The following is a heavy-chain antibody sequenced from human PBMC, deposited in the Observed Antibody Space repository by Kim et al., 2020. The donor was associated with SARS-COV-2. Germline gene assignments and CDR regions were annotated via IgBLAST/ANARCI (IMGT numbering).Heavy chain of an antibody. V-gene: IGHV4-59*13. CDR2: IYYSGST. Sequence: SETLSLTCTVSGGSISSYYWSWIRQPPGKGLEWIGYIYYSGSTNYNPSLKSRVTISVDTSKNQFSLKLSSVTAADTAVYYCARAALAVAGDYDYYYYGMDVWGQGTTVTVSS. CDR1: GGSISSYY. CDR3: ARAALAVAGDYDYYYYGMDV. D-gene: IGHD6-19*01. J-gene: IGHJ6*02.